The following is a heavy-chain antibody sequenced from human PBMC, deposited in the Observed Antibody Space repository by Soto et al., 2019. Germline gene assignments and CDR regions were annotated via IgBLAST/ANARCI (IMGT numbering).Heavy chain of an antibody. Sequence: EVRLLESGGGLVQPGGSLRLSCAASGFHFSTTGILWVRQPPGAGLEWVSAIGPNPSNTKYTDSVKGRFVISRDNSRNTVFLKMSALRAEDTALYYCTTARHCSSDACPSAEWGQGTLITVSS. J-gene: IGHJ4*02. V-gene: IGHV3-23*05. CDR1: GFHFSTTG. CDR2: IGPNPSNT. CDR3: TTARHCSSDACPSAE. D-gene: IGHD6-13*01.